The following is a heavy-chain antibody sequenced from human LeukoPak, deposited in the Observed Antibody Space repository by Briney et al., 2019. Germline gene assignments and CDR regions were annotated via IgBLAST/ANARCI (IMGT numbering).Heavy chain of an antibody. D-gene: IGHD1-14*01. Sequence: ASVKVSCKVSEYTLTELSMHWVRQAPGKGLEWMGGFDPEDGETIYAQKFQGRVTMTEDTSTDTAYMELSSLRAEDTAVYYCAKDHRALANYFDYWGQGTLVTVSS. J-gene: IGHJ4*02. CDR1: EYTLTELS. CDR3: AKDHRALANYFDY. CDR2: FDPEDGET. V-gene: IGHV1-24*01.